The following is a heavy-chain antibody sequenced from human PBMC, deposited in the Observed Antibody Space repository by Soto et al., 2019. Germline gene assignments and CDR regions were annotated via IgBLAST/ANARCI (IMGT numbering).Heavy chain of an antibody. CDR3: ARENGVYYYHSSGYLNYFDY. Sequence: QVQLVQSGAEVKKPGASVKVSCKASGYTFTSYGISWVRQAPGLGLEWMGWISAYNGNTNYAQKLQGRVTMTTDTSTSTAYMELRSLRSDDTAVYYCARENGVYYYHSSGYLNYFDYWGQGTLVTVSS. J-gene: IGHJ4*02. CDR2: ISAYNGNT. D-gene: IGHD3-22*01. V-gene: IGHV1-18*04. CDR1: GYTFTSYG.